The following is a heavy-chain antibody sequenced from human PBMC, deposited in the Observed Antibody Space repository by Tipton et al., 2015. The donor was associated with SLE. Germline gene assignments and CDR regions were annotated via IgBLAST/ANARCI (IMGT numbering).Heavy chain of an antibody. V-gene: IGHV4-38-2*02. J-gene: IGHJ3*02. CDR3: AISIAVAGTLAFDI. CDR2: IYHSGST. Sequence: TLSLTCTVSGGSISSGYYWGWIRQPPGKGLEWIGSIYHSGSTYYNPSLKSRVTISVDTSKNQFSLKLSSVTAADTAVYYCAISIAVAGTLAFDIWGQGTMVTVSS. D-gene: IGHD6-19*01. CDR1: GGSISSGYY.